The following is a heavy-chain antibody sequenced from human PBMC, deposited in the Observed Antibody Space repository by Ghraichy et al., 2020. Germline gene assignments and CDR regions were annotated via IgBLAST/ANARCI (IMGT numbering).Heavy chain of an antibody. D-gene: IGHD6-13*01. Sequence: ASVKVSCKASGYTFTTYAMHWVRQAPGQRLEWMGWINAGNDNTKYSQKFQDRVTISSDTSASTAYMELSSLRSEDTAVYYCARSHIAAAGNWFDPWGQGTLVTVSS. CDR2: INAGNDNT. V-gene: IGHV1-3*01. CDR1: GYTFTTYA. J-gene: IGHJ5*02. CDR3: ARSHIAAAGNWFDP.